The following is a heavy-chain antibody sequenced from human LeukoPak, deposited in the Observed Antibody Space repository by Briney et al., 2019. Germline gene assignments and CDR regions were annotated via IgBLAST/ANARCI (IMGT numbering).Heavy chain of an antibody. V-gene: IGHV4-59*12. CDR1: GGSISSYY. J-gene: IGHJ4*02. Sequence: SETLSLTCTVSGGSISSYYWSWIRQPPGKGLEWIGYIYYSGSTNYNPSLKSRVTISVDTSKNQFSLKLSSVTAADTAVYYCARDPVNSGSYYGVFDYWGQGTLVTVSS. CDR3: ARDPVNSGSYYGVFDY. CDR2: IYYSGST. D-gene: IGHD1-26*01.